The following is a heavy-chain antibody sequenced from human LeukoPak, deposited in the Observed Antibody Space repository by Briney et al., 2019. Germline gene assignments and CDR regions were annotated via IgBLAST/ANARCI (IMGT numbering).Heavy chain of an antibody. Sequence: PGGSLRLSCVASGFTFSNAYMSWVRQAPGKGLEWVGRIRSKTNGGTTDYAAPVKGRFTISRDDSKNTVYLQMNSLKTEDTAVYSCTTDPSPYDDSEGNHWGQGTLVTVSS. V-gene: IGHV3-15*01. CDR1: GFTFSNAY. CDR2: IRSKTNGGTT. D-gene: IGHD3-22*01. J-gene: IGHJ5*02. CDR3: TTDPSPYDDSEGNH.